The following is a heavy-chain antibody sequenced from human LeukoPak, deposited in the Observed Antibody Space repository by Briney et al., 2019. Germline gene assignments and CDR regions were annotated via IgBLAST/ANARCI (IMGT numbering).Heavy chain of an antibody. CDR3: ARATFVLEWLPVD. Sequence: ASVKVSCKASGGTFSSYAISWVRQAPGQGLEWMGGIIPIFGTANYAQKFQGRVTITADESTSTAYMELSSLRSEDTAVYYCARATFVLEWLPVDWGQGTLVTVSS. V-gene: IGHV1-69*13. J-gene: IGHJ4*02. CDR2: IIPIFGTA. CDR1: GGTFSSYA. D-gene: IGHD3-3*01.